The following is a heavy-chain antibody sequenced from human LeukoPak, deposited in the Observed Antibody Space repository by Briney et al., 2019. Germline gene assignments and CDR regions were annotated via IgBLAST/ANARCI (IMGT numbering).Heavy chain of an antibody. Sequence: GGPLRLSCAASGFTFSSYHMNWVRQAPGKGLEWVSYISIISSTIYYADSVKGRFTISRDDAKNSVYLQMNSLRAEDTAVYYCARTYERDLDSWGQGTLVTVSS. CDR1: GFTFSSYH. V-gene: IGHV3-48*01. CDR3: ARTYERDLDS. J-gene: IGHJ4*02. CDR2: ISIISSTI. D-gene: IGHD5-12*01.